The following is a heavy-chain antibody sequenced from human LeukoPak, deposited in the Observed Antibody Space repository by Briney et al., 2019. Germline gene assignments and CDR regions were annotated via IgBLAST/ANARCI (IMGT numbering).Heavy chain of an antibody. D-gene: IGHD3-22*01. CDR2: IKQDGSEK. J-gene: IGHJ5*02. Sequence: GGSLRLSCAASGFTFSRFWMSWVRQAPGKGLEWVANIKQDGSEKNYVDSVKGRFTISRDNAKNSLYLQMNSPRAEDTAVYYCAKDRVYYYDSTWGSLGPWGQGTLVTVSS. CDR3: AKDRVYYYDSTWGSLGP. V-gene: IGHV3-7*05. CDR1: GFTFSRFW.